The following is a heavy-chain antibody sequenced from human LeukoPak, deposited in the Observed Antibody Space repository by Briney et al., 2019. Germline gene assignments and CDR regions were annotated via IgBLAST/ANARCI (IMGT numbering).Heavy chain of an antibody. V-gene: IGHV4-61*05. CDR3: ARGRGSYSDGIDY. Sequence: PSETLSLTCSVSGGSIRSIIYYWGWIRQPPGKGLEWIGYIYYSGSTNYNPSLKSRVTISVDTFKNQFSLKLSSVTAADTAVYYCARGRGSYSDGIDYWGQGTLVTVSS. CDR1: GGSIRSIIYY. CDR2: IYYSGST. J-gene: IGHJ4*02. D-gene: IGHD1-26*01.